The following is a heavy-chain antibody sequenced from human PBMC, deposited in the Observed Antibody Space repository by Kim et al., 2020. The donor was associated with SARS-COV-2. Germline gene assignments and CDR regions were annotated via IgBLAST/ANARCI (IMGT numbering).Heavy chain of an antibody. V-gene: IGHV3-23*01. J-gene: IGHJ4*02. D-gene: IGHD2-15*01. CDR1: GFTFSSYA. CDR2: ISGSGGST. Sequence: GGSLRLSCAASGFTFSSYAMSWVRQAPGKGLEWVSAISGSGGSTYYADSVKGRFTISRDNSKNTLYLQMNSLRAEDTAVYYCAKAIVVVVAATPDYWAREPWSPSPQ. CDR3: AKAIVVVVAATPDY.